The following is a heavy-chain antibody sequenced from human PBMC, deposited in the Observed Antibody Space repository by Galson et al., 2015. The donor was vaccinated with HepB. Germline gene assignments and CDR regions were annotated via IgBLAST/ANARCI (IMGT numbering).Heavy chain of an antibody. D-gene: IGHD6-19*01. CDR3: ARGSSDLYGIDY. V-gene: IGHV3-74*01. CDR1: GFTFSSYW. CDR2: ISSDGGHK. J-gene: IGHJ4*02. Sequence: SLRLSCAASGFTFSSYWIHWVRQVPGKGLVWVSRISSDGGHKNYSDSVQGRFTISRDNAKNTLFLPMNSLSADDPAVYYCARGSSDLYGIDYWGQGILVTVFS.